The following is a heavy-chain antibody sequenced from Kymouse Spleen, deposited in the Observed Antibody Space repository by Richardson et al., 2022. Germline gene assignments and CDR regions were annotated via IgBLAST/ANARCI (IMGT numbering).Heavy chain of an antibody. CDR1: GGSFSGYY. Sequence: QVQLQQWGAGLLKPSETLSLTCAVYGGSFSGYYWSWIRQPPGKGLEWIGEINHSGSTNYNPSLKSRVTISVDTSKNQFSLKLSSVTAADTAVYYCAITGTTRGYYYGMDVWGQGTTVTVSS. V-gene: IGHV4-34*01. D-gene: IGHD1-7*01. CDR3: AITGTTRGYYYGMDV. CDR2: INHSGST. J-gene: IGHJ6*02.